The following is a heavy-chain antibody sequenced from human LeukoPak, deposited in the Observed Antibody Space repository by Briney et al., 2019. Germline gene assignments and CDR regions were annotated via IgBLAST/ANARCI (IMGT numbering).Heavy chain of an antibody. CDR2: IYYSGST. D-gene: IGHD6-13*01. Sequence: SETLSLTCTVSGGSISSSSYYWGWIRQPPGKGLEGIGSIYYSGSTYYNPSLKSRVTISVDTSKNQFSLKLSSVTAADTAVYYCASSTIAAAGKSSGYYYYGMDVWGQGTTVTVSS. J-gene: IGHJ6*02. V-gene: IGHV4-39*01. CDR1: GGSISSSSYY. CDR3: ASSTIAAAGKSSGYYYYGMDV.